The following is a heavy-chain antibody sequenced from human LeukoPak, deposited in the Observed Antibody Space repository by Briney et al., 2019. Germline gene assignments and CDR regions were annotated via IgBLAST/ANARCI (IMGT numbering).Heavy chain of an antibody. J-gene: IGHJ4*02. Sequence: GGSLRLSCAASGFTFSTYRMNWVRQAPGKGLEWVSYISISSNTIYYADSVKGRFTISRDNAKNSLYLQMNSLRAEDTAVYYCARVRASYYFDYWGQGTLVTVSS. CDR2: ISISSNTI. CDR3: ARVRASYYFDY. D-gene: IGHD2-2*01. CDR1: GFTFSTYR. V-gene: IGHV3-48*01.